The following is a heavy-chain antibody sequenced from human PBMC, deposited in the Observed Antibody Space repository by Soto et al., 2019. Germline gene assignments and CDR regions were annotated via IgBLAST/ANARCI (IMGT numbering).Heavy chain of an antibody. J-gene: IGHJ3*02. CDR1: GGSISSSSYY. V-gene: IGHV4-39*01. CDR3: ASPRIAVAGDDAFDI. D-gene: IGHD6-19*01. CDR2: IYYSGST. Sequence: QLQLQESGPGLVKPSETLSLTCTVSGGSISSSSYYWGWIRQPPGKGLEWIGSIYYSGSTYYNPSLKSRVTISVDTSKKQSALQLSSVTAADTAVYYCASPRIAVAGDDAFDIWGQGTMVTVSS.